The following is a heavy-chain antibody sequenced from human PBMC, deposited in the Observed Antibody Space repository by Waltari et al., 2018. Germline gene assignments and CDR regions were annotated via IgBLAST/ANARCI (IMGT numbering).Heavy chain of an antibody. D-gene: IGHD6-19*01. V-gene: IGHV1-18*01. Sequence: QVQLVQSGAEVKKPGASVKVSCKASGYTFTSYGISWVRQAPGQGLEWMGWISAYNGNTNYAQKLQGRVTMTTDTSTRTAYMELRSLRSDDTAGYYCARGPRLYSSVGKLGYWGQGTLVTVSS. J-gene: IGHJ4*02. CDR2: ISAYNGNT. CDR3: ARGPRLYSSVGKLGY. CDR1: GYTFTSYG.